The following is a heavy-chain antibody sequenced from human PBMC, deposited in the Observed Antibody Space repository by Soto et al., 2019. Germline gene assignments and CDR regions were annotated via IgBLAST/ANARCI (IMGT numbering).Heavy chain of an antibody. Sequence: GASVKVSCKASGGTFSSYAISWVRQAPGQGLEWMGGIIPIFGTANYAQKFQGRVTITADKSTSTAYMELSSLRSEDTAVYYCEREADIADHNTPLHYWGKGTLVTVS. V-gene: IGHV1-69*06. D-gene: IGHD6-13*01. CDR3: EREADIADHNTPLHY. CDR1: GGTFSSYA. CDR2: IIPIFGTA. J-gene: IGHJ4*02.